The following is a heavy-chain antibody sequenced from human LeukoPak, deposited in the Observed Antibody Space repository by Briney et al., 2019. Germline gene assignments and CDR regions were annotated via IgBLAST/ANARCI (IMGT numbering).Heavy chain of an antibody. CDR1: GYAFTSYY. Sequence: ASVKVSCKASGYAFTSYYMHWVRQAPGQGLEWMGIINPSGGSTSYAQKFQGRVTITADESTSTAYMELSSLRSEDTAVYYCASLTGDDGYFDYWGQGTLVTVSS. V-gene: IGHV1-46*01. D-gene: IGHD7-27*01. J-gene: IGHJ4*02. CDR2: INPSGGST. CDR3: ASLTGDDGYFDY.